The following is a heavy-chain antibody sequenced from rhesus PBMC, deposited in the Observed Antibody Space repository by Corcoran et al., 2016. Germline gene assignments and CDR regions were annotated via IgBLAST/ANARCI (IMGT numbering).Heavy chain of an antibody. CDR3: ARRSSYWYFDL. D-gene: IGHD4-29*01. CDR1: GYSISSGYG. J-gene: IGHJ2*01. V-gene: IGHV4-127*01. Sequence: QVQLQESGPGLVKPSETLSLTCAVSGYSISSGYGWSWIRQPPGKGLEWIGYFVGSRGSNNYNPSLKSRVTISKDTSKNQFSLKLSSVTAADTAVYYCARRSSYWYFDLWGPGTPITISS. CDR2: FVGSRGSN.